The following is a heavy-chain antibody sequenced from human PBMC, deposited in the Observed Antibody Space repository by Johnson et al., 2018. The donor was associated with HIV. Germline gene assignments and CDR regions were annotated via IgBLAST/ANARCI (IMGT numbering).Heavy chain of an antibody. CDR1: GFTFSSYA. CDR3: AREMVAAKDAFDI. D-gene: IGHD2-15*01. CDR2: ISYDGSNK. J-gene: IGHJ3*02. V-gene: IGHV3-30*04. Sequence: QVQLVESGGGVVQPGGSLRLSCAVSGFTFSSYAMHWVRQAPGKGLEWVTVISYDGSNKYYADSVKGRFTISRDNSKNTLYLQMDSLRAEDTAVYFCAREMVAAKDAFDIWGQGTMVTVSS.